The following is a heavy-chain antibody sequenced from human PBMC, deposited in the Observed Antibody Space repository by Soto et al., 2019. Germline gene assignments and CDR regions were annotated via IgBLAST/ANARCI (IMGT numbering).Heavy chain of an antibody. J-gene: IGHJ6*02. Sequence: HGWSMELACEASRLMFRYYAIKCVRRDTGKGLEWVAGITGSGSSTYYAESVRGRFTVSRGNPDNKVFLQMNSLRAEDTGVYYCGGVATPYYYYYGMDVWGQGTTVTVSS. D-gene: IGHD2-15*01. CDR1: RLMFRYYA. CDR2: ITGSGSST. CDR3: GGVATPYYYYYGMDV. V-gene: IGHV3-23*01.